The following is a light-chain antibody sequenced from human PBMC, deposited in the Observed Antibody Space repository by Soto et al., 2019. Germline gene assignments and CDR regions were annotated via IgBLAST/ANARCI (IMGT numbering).Light chain of an antibody. CDR2: EVT. CDR1: SSDVGGYNY. V-gene: IGLV2-14*01. Sequence: QSALTQPASVSGSPGQSITISCTGSSSDVGGYNYVSWYQQLPGKAPKLIIYEVTNRPSGVSNRFSGSKSGNTASLTISGLQAEDEADYYCSSYTIRSTLVFGTGTKVTVL. J-gene: IGLJ1*01. CDR3: SSYTIRSTLV.